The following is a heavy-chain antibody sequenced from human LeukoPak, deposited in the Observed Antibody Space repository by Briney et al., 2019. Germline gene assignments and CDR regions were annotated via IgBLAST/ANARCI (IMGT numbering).Heavy chain of an antibody. CDR2: IIPLAGAP. V-gene: IGHV1-69*01. D-gene: IGHD5-18*01. CDR1: GGTFTTYS. CDR3: ATTVEDTAMVSRFDY. Sequence: SVKVSCKASGGTFTTYSLSWVRQAPGQGLEWMGGIIPLAGAPDYAQKFQGRLTISADESTSTAYMELSSLRSEDTAVYYCATTVEDTAMVSRFDYWGQGTLVTVSS. J-gene: IGHJ4*02.